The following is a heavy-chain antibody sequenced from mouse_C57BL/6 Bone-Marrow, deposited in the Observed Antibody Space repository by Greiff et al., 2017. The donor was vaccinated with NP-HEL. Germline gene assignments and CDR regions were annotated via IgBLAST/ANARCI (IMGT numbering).Heavy chain of an antibody. CDR2: IHPSDSDT. CDR3: AEGDDYDPFAY. V-gene: IGHV1-74*01. CDR1: GYTFTSYW. Sequence: QVQLKQPGAELVKPGASVKVSCKASGYTFTSYWMHWVKQRPGQGLEWIGRIHPSDSDTNYNQKFKGKATLTVDKSSSTAYMQLSSLTSEDSAVYYCAEGDDYDPFAYWGQGTLVTVSA. D-gene: IGHD2-4*01. J-gene: IGHJ3*01.